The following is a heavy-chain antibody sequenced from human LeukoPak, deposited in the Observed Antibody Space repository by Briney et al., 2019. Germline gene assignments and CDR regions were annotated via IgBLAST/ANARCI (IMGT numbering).Heavy chain of an antibody. Sequence: PGTSLRLSCAASGFTFSSYGMHWVRQAPGKGLEWVAVISYDGSNKYYADSVKVRFTISRDNSKNTLYLQINSLRAEDTAVYFCAKSSARGNPIVGALDWGQRTLVTVSS. V-gene: IGHV3-30*18. D-gene: IGHD1-26*01. J-gene: IGHJ4*02. CDR3: AKSSARGNPIVGALD. CDR2: ISYDGSNK. CDR1: GFTFSSYG.